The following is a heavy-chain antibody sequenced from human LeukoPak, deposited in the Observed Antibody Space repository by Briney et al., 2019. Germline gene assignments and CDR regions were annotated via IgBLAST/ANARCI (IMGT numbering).Heavy chain of an antibody. CDR2: TYYRSKWYN. CDR1: GDSFSSNSAA. J-gene: IGHJ4*02. Sequence: QTLSLTCAISGDSFSSNSAAWNWIRQSPSRGLEWLGRTYYRSKWYNDYAVSVKSRITINPDTSKNQFSLQLNSVTPEDTAVYYCARAQSPGYSSGWYVGYFDYWGQGTLVTVSS. V-gene: IGHV6-1*01. CDR3: ARAQSPGYSSGWYVGYFDY. D-gene: IGHD6-19*01.